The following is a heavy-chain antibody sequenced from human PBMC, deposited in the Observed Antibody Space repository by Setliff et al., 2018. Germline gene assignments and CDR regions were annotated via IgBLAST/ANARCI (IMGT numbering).Heavy chain of an antibody. CDR1: GYTFISYG. Sequence: ASVKVSCKASGYTFISYGISWVRQAPGQGLEWMGWISAYNGNTNYAQKLQGKVTMTTDTSTSTAYMELRSLRSDDTAVYYCARVLFHCSSTSCYLDAFDIWGQGTMVTVSS. CDR3: ARVLFHCSSTSCYLDAFDI. CDR2: ISAYNGNT. V-gene: IGHV1-18*01. J-gene: IGHJ3*02. D-gene: IGHD2-2*01.